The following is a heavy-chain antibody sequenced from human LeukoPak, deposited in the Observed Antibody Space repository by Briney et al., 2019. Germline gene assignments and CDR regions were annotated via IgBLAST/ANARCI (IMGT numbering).Heavy chain of an antibody. CDR2: IKQDGNEK. V-gene: IGHV3-7*01. D-gene: IGHD3-3*01. Sequence: GGSLRLSCAASGFTSSDYWMSWVRQAPGKGLEWVANIKQDGNEKYYVDSVKGRFTISRDNAKNSLYLQMNSLRAEDTAVYYCARGRYTIGPYPDYFDYWGQGTLVTVSS. CDR1: GFTSSDYW. CDR3: ARGRYTIGPYPDYFDY. J-gene: IGHJ4*02.